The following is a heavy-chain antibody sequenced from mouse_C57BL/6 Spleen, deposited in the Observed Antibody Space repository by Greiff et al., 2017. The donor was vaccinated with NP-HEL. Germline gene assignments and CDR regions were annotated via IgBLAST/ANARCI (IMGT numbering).Heavy chain of an antibody. V-gene: IGHV2-2*01. Sequence: VKLVESGPGLVQPSQSLSITCTVSGFSLTSYGVHWVRQSPGKGLEWLGVIWSGGSTDYNAAFIARLSISKDNSKSQFFFKMNSLQADDTAIYYCARNDYYGSSFWYFDVWGTGTTVTVSS. CDR3: ARNDYYGSSFWYFDV. J-gene: IGHJ1*03. CDR2: IWSGGST. D-gene: IGHD1-1*01. CDR1: GFSLTSYG.